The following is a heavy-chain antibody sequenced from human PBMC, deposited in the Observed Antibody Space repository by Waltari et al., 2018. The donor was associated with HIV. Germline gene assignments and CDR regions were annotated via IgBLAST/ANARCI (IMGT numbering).Heavy chain of an antibody. D-gene: IGHD3-10*01. CDR3: ARRGVLTYYYTMDV. V-gene: IGHV3-33*01. CDR1: GFTFSSYG. Sequence: QVQLVESGGGVVQPGRSLRLSCAASGFTFSSYGMHWVRQAPGKGMEWVAVRWYEGSNKYYADSGKGRFSISRDNSKNTLYLQMNSLRAEDTAVYFCARRGVLTYYYTMDVWGQGTTVTVSS. J-gene: IGHJ6*02. CDR2: RWYEGSNK.